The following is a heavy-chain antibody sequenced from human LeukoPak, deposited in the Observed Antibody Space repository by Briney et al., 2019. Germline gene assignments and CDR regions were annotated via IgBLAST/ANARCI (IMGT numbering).Heavy chain of an antibody. CDR2: ISAYNGNT. J-gene: IGHJ5*02. D-gene: IGHD6-19*01. CDR3: ARGRLAVMYNWFDP. CDR1: GYTFTSYG. V-gene: IGHV1-18*01. Sequence: ASVKVSCKASGYTFTSYGISWVRQAPGQELEWMGWISAYNGNTNYAQKLQGRVTMTTDTSTSTAYMELRSLRSDDTAVYYCARGRLAVMYNWFDPWGQGTLVTVSS.